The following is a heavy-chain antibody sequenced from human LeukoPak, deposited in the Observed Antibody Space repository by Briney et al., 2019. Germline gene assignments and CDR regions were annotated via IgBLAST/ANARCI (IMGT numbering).Heavy chain of an antibody. Sequence: RASVKVSCKASGYTFTGYYMHWVRQAPGQGLEWMGWINPNSGGTNYAQKFQGWVTMTRDTSISTAYMELSRLRPDDTAVYYCARDRARGRPIAAAGSYGMDVWGQGTTVTVSS. J-gene: IGHJ6*02. CDR1: GYTFTGYY. V-gene: IGHV1-2*04. D-gene: IGHD6-13*01. CDR2: INPNSGGT. CDR3: ARDRARGRPIAAAGSYGMDV.